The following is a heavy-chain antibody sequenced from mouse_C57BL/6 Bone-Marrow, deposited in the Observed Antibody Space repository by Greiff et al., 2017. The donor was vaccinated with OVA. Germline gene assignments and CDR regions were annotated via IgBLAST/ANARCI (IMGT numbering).Heavy chain of an antibody. J-gene: IGHJ3*01. CDR3: FLRAY. V-gene: IGHV1-81*01. CDR2: IYPRSGNT. CDR1: GYTFTSYG. Sequence: VQLQQSGAELARPGASVKLSCKASGYTFTSYGISWVKQRTGQGFEWIGEIYPRSGNTSYNEKFKVKATLTADTSSSQAYMELRGLTSEDSAVYFCFLRAYWGQGTLVTVSA.